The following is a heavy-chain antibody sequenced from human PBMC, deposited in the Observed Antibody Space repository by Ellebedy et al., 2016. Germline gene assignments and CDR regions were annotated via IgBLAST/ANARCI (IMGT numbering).Heavy chain of an antibody. CDR2: ISYDGSNK. CDR3: AKERGYSSGWLTFDY. J-gene: IGHJ4*02. D-gene: IGHD6-19*01. CDR1: GFTFSSYG. Sequence: GESLKISXAASGFTFSSYGMHWVRQAPGKGLEWVAVISYDGSNKYYADSVKGRFTISRDNSKNTLYLQMNSLRAEDTAVYYCAKERGYSSGWLTFDYWGQGTLVTVSS. V-gene: IGHV3-30*18.